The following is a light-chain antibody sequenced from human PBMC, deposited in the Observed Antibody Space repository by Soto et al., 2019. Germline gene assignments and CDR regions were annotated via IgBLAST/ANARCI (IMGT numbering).Light chain of an antibody. J-gene: IGLJ2*01. CDR2: ADI. CDR1: SSNIGAGYD. V-gene: IGLV1-40*01. Sequence: QPVLTQPPSVSGAPGQTVTISCTGSSSNIGAGYDVHWYRQLPGAAPKVLIYADIHRPSGVPGRFSASKSGSSASLAITGLQAEDEADYYCQSFDSSLSGALFGGGTKLTVL. CDR3: QSFDSSLSGAL.